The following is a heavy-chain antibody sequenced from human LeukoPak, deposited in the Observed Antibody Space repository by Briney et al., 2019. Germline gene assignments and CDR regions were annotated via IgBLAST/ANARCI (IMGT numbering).Heavy chain of an antibody. CDR2: ISYDGSNK. D-gene: IGHD1-1*01. J-gene: IGHJ3*02. V-gene: IGHV3-30*03. Sequence: WGSLRLSCAASGFTFSSYGMHWVRQAPGKGLEWVAVISYDGSNKYYADSVKGRFTISRDNSKNTLYLQMNSLRAEDTAVYHCAMCYNHHAFDIWGQGTMVTVSS. CDR1: GFTFSSYG. CDR3: AMCYNHHAFDI.